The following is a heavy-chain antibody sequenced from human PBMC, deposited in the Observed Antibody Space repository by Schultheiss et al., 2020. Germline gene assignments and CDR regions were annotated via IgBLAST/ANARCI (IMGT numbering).Heavy chain of an antibody. J-gene: IGHJ4*02. CDR1: GGSISSGGYY. D-gene: IGHD2-21*01. Sequence: SETLSLTCTVSGGSISSGGYYWSWIRQPPGKGLEWIGNIYYSGSTYYNPSLKSRVTISVDTSKNQFSLTLTSVTAADTAVYYCATYIAGFGGDGYWGQGTLVTVSS. CDR3: ATYIAGFGGDGY. V-gene: IGHV4-61*08. CDR2: IYYSGST.